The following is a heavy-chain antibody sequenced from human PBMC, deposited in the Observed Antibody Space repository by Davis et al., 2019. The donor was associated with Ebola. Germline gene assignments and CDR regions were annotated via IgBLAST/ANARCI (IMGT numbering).Heavy chain of an antibody. CDR2: IKQDGSEK. V-gene: IGHV3-7*03. CDR3: ARDTLLETTHLFYHYYGMDV. J-gene: IGHJ6*02. CDR1: GFTFSSYW. Sequence: GESLKISCAASGFTFSSYWMSWVRQAPGKGLEWVANIKQDGSEKYYVDSVKGRFTISRDNAKNSLYLQMNSLRAEDTAVYYCARDTLLETTHLFYHYYGMDVWGQGTTVTVSS. D-gene: IGHD4-17*01.